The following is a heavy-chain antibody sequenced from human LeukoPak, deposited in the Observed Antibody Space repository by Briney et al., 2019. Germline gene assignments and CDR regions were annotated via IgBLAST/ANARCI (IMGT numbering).Heavy chain of an antibody. D-gene: IGHD3-22*01. CDR1: RGSLIGSSSY. CDR2: INYSGST. CDR3: ARGYDY. V-gene: IGHV4-39*01. J-gene: IGHJ4*02. Sequence: PSETLSLTCTVSRGSLIGSSSYWGWIRQPPGKGLDWIGIINYSGSTYYNPSLRSRVTISVDTSKNQFSLKLNSVTASDTAVYYCARGYDYWGQGALVTVSS.